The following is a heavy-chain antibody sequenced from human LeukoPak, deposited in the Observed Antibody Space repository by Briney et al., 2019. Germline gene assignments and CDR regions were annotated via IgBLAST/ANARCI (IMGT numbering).Heavy chain of an antibody. V-gene: IGHV4-39*07. CDR2: IYYSGNT. Sequence: SETLSLTCTVSGGSISSSSYYWGWIRQPPGKGLEWIGSIYYSGNTYYNPSLKSRVTISVDTSKNQFSLKVSSVTAADTAVYYCARVYGSGSYLFDYFDYWGQGTLVTVSS. CDR1: GGSISSSSYY. CDR3: ARVYGSGSYLFDYFDY. D-gene: IGHD3-10*01. J-gene: IGHJ4*02.